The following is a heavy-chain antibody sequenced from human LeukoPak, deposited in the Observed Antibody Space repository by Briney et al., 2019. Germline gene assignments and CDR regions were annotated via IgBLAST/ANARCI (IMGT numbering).Heavy chain of an antibody. V-gene: IGHV4-39*01. CDR3: SSGGLGNRLGY. CDR1: GGSINSTNYY. D-gene: IGHD3/OR15-3a*01. J-gene: IGHJ4*02. CDR2: IYYSGST. Sequence: PSETLSLTCTVSGGSINSTNYYWGWIRQPPGKGLEWIGSIYYSGSTYYNPSLRSRVTISVDTSKNQFSLKLTSVTAADTAVYYCSSGGLGNRLGYWGQGTLVTVSS.